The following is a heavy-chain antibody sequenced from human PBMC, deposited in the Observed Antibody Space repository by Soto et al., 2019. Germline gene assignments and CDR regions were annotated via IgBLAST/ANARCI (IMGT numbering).Heavy chain of an antibody. CDR1: GYTFPSYD. Sequence: ASVKVSCKASGYTFPSYDINWVRQATGQGLEWMGWMNPNSGNTGYAQKFQGRVTMTRNTSISTAYMELSSLRSEDTAVYYCARVEVFGVVTPDYYGMDVWGQGTTVTVSS. J-gene: IGHJ6*02. V-gene: IGHV1-8*01. CDR3: ARVEVFGVVTPDYYGMDV. CDR2: MNPNSGNT. D-gene: IGHD3-3*01.